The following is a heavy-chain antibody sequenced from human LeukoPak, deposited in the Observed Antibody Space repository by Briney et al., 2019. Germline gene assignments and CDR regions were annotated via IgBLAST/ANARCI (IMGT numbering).Heavy chain of an antibody. CDR2: ISGSGGST. V-gene: IGHV3-23*01. Sequence: GGSLRLSCAASGFTFSSYAMSWVRQAPGKGLEWVSAISGSGGSTYYADSVKGRFTISRDNSKNTLYLQMNSLRAEDTAVYYCASGSWGWEYYYDSSRYYYFDYWGQGTLVTVSS. CDR1: GFTFSSYA. J-gene: IGHJ4*02. CDR3: ASGSWGWEYYYDSSRYYYFDY. D-gene: IGHD3-22*01.